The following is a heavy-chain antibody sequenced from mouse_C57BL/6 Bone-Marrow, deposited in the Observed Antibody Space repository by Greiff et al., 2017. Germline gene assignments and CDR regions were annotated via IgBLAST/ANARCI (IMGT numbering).Heavy chain of an antibody. CDR1: GYSITSGYY. CDR2: ISYDGSN. Sequence: EVQLVESGPGLVKPSQSLSLTCSVTGYSITSGYYWNWIRQFPGNKLEWMGYISYDGSNNYNPPLKNRISITRDTSKNQFFLKLNSVTTEDTARYYCARGRRDYWGQGTTLTVSS. CDR3: ARGRRDY. J-gene: IGHJ2*01. V-gene: IGHV3-6*01. D-gene: IGHD2-12*01.